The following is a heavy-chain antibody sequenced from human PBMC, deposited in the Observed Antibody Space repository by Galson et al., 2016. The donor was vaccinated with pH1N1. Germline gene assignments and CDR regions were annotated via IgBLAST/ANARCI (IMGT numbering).Heavy chain of an antibody. V-gene: IGHV3-15*01. Sequence: SLRLSCAASGLTFRNVWMSWVCQAPGKGLEWVGRVKSEANGGTTDYAAPARGRFIISRNDSESTVFLQINRLQIEDTDVYFCTTEGQRYGAFWGQGTLVAVSS. CDR3: TTEGQRYGAF. J-gene: IGHJ4*02. D-gene: IGHD3-10*01. CDR1: GLTFRNVW. CDR2: VKSEANGGTT.